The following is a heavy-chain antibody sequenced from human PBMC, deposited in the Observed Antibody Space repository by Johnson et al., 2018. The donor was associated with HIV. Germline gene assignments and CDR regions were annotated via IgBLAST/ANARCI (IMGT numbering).Heavy chain of an antibody. Sequence: VQLVESGGGLVQPGGSLRLSCAASGFTFSSYWMSWVRQAPGKGLEWVANIKQDGSEKYYVDSVKGRFTISRDNAKNSLYLQMNSLRAEDTAVYYCARDRDTAYDVWSCRGFDAFDIWGQGTMVTVSS. J-gene: IGHJ3*02. CDR3: ARDRDTAYDVWSCRGFDAFDI. CDR1: GFTFSSYW. D-gene: IGHD3-3*01. V-gene: IGHV3-7*05. CDR2: IKQDGSEK.